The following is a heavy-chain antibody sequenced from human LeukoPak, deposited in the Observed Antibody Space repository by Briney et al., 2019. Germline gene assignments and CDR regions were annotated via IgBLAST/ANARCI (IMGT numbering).Heavy chain of an antibody. CDR1: GYSFTTYW. Sequence: GESLKISCKGSGYSFTTYWIGWVRQMPGKGLEWMGIIYPGDSDTRYSPSFQGQVTISADKSISTAYLQWSSLKASDTAMYYCARRIVGANPGGYAFDIWGQGTMVTVSS. J-gene: IGHJ3*02. D-gene: IGHD1-26*01. V-gene: IGHV5-51*01. CDR2: IYPGDSDT. CDR3: ARRIVGANPGGYAFDI.